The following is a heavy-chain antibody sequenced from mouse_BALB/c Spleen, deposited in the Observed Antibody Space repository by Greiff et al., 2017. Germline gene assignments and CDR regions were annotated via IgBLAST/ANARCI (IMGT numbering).Heavy chain of an antibody. Sequence: QVQLQQPGAELVRPGASVKLSCKASGYTFTSYWINWVKQRPGQGLEWIGNIYPSDSYTNYNQKFKDKATLTVDKSSSTAYMQLSSPTSEDSAVYYCTRGYENPYFDYWGQGTTLTVSS. V-gene: IGHV1-69*02. CDR3: TRGYENPYFDY. J-gene: IGHJ2*01. D-gene: IGHD2-3*01. CDR1: GYTFTSYW. CDR2: IYPSDSYT.